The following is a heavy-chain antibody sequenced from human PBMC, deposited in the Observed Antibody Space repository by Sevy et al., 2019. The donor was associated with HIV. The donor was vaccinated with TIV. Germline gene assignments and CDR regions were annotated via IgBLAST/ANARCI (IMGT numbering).Heavy chain of an antibody. V-gene: IGHV3-30*18. CDR3: ANAYSGSYSHSYLYALDV. Sequence: GGSLRLSCIGSGFSFSYYGIHWVRQAPGKGLDWVALISHDGINEYYADSVKGRFTISRDNSKNTVYLEMNSLRNEGTAIYFCANAYSGSYSHSYLYALDVWGQGTTVTVSS. CDR1: GFSFSYYG. J-gene: IGHJ6*02. D-gene: IGHD1-26*01. CDR2: ISHDGINE.